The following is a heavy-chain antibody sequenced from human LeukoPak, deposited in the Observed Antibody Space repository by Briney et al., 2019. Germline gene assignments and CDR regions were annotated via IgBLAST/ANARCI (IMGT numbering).Heavy chain of an antibody. V-gene: IGHV3-7*01. J-gene: IGHJ4*02. CDR1: GFTFGDYA. Sequence: PGGSLRLSCTASGFTFGDYAMSWVRQAPGKGLEWVAHIKQDGSQEYYVDSVKGRFTISRDSAKNSLYLQMNSLRAEDTAVYYCARGVPYDSWSGPHYSDYWGQGTLVTVSS. CDR3: ARGVPYDSWSGPHYSDY. CDR2: IKQDGSQE. D-gene: IGHD3-3*01.